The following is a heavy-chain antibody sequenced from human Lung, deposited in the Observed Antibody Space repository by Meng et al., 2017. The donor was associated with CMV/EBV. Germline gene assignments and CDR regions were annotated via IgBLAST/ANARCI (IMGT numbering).Heavy chain of an antibody. J-gene: IGHJ4*02. CDR3: ASSMATITFAFDY. CDR1: GCSLSRGSYY. V-gene: IGHV4-61*02. Sequence: QGRLQGSGPGLVKPSQTLSLTCPVSGCSLSRGSYYWSWIRQPAGKGLEWIGRIYTSGSTNYNPSLKSRVTISVDTSKNQFSLKLSSVTAADTAVYYCASSMATITFAFDYWGQGTLVTVSS. D-gene: IGHD5-24*01. CDR2: IYTSGST.